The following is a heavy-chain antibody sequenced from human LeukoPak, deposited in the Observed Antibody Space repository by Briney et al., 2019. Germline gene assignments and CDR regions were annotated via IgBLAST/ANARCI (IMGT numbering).Heavy chain of an antibody. CDR1: GFTFSSYW. CDR3: ARAPSEIGGYYPEYLRH. Sequence: GESLRLSCAASGFTFSSYWMHWVRQAPGKGLVWVSRIKSDGSTNYADSVKGRFTISRDNAKNTLSLQMNSLRAEDTGVYYCARAPSEIGGYYPEYLRHWGQGTLVTVSS. V-gene: IGHV3-74*01. J-gene: IGHJ1*01. CDR2: IKSDGST. D-gene: IGHD3-22*01.